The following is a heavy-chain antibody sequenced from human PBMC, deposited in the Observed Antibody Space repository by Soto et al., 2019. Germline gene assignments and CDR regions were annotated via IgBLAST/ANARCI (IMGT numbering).Heavy chain of an antibody. CDR1: GFTFSSYG. Sequence: QVQLVESGGGVVQPGRSLRLSCAASGFTFSSYGMHWVRQAPGKGLEWVAVISYDGSNKYYADSVKGRFTISRDNSKNTLYLQMNSLRAEDTAVYYCAKDSGHHLRAGWFGVTYFDYWGQGTLVTVSS. CDR3: AKDSGHHLRAGWFGVTYFDY. J-gene: IGHJ4*02. CDR2: ISYDGSNK. D-gene: IGHD3-10*01. V-gene: IGHV3-30*18.